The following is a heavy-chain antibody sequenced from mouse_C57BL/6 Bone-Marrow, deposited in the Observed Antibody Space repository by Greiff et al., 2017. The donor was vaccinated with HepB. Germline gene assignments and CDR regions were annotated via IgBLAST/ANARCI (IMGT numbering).Heavy chain of an antibody. J-gene: IGHJ1*03. Sequence: EVKVVESGGGLVQPGESLKLSCESNEYEFPSHDMSWVRKTPEKRLELVAAINSDGGSTYYPDTMERRFIISRDNTKKTLYLQMSSLRSEDTALYYCARHEYGYGFYWYFDVWGTGTTVTVSS. CDR2: INSDGGST. D-gene: IGHD2-2*01. V-gene: IGHV5-2*01. CDR1: EYEFPSHD. CDR3: ARHEYGYGFYWYFDV.